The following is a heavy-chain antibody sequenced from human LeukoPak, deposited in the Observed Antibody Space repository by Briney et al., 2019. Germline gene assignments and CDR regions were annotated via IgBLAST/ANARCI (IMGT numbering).Heavy chain of an antibody. CDR3: ASYSSGWYPHFDY. Sequence: PGGSLRLSCAASGFTFSRYWMSWVRQAPGKGLEWVANIKEDGSEKYYVDSVKGRLTISRDNAKNSLYLQMNSLRAEDTAVYYCASYSSGWYPHFDYWGQGTLVTVSS. CDR2: IKEDGSEK. J-gene: IGHJ4*02. V-gene: IGHV3-7*03. D-gene: IGHD6-19*01. CDR1: GFTFSRYW.